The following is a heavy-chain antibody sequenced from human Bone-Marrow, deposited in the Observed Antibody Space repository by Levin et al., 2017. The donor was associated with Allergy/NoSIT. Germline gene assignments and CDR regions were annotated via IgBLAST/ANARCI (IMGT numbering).Heavy chain of an antibody. CDR3: AKRRGSSTSYEYYFDY. V-gene: IGHV3-30*18. CDR2: ISYDGSNK. CDR1: GFTFSSYG. J-gene: IGHJ4*02. Sequence: RGESLKISCAASGFTFSSYGMHWVRQAPGKGLEWVAVISYDGSNKYYADSVKGRFTISRDNSKNTLYLQMNSLRAEDTAVYYCAKRRGSSTSYEYYFDYWGQGTLVTVSS. D-gene: IGHD2-2*01.